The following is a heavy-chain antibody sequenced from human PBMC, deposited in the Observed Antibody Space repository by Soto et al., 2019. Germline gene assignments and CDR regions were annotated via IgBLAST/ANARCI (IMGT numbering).Heavy chain of an antibody. V-gene: IGHV4-59*01. J-gene: IGHJ5*02. CDR3: ARGSKEDWFDP. Sequence: PSETLSLTCTVSGGSISGYYWSWIRQPPGKGLEWIGYIYYSGSTSYNPSLKSRVTMSVDTSKNQFSLKLSSVTSEDTAVYYCARGSKEDWFDPWGQGTLVTVSS. CDR2: IYYSGST. CDR1: GGSISGYY.